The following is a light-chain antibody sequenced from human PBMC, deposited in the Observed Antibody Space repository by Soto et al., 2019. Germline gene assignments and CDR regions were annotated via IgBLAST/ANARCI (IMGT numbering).Light chain of an antibody. Sequence: EIVMPQSPATLSVSPGERATLSCRASQSVINNLAWYQQKPGQAPSLLIYDASTRATGIPARFSGSGSGTEFTLTISSLQSQDFAVYYCHQYYKWPLTFGGGTKVEI. CDR2: DAS. CDR1: QSVINN. CDR3: HQYYKWPLT. J-gene: IGKJ4*01. V-gene: IGKV3-15*01.